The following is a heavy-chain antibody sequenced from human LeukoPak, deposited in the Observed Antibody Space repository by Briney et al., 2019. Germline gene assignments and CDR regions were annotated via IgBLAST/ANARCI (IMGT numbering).Heavy chain of an antibody. V-gene: IGHV1-58*02. CDR3: AKVVERYFDWSNNPFDY. J-gene: IGHJ4*02. D-gene: IGHD3-9*01. Sequence: SVKVSCKASGFTFSVSAIHWVRQARGQGLEWIGWIVVGSGELDYAHSYRERVTLTRDTSTRTAYMELSSLRSEDTAVYYCAKVVERYFDWSNNPFDYWGQGTLVTVSS. CDR1: GFTFSVSA. CDR2: IVVGSGEL.